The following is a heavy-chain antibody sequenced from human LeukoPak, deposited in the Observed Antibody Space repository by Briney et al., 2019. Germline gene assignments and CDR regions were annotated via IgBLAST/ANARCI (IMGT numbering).Heavy chain of an antibody. CDR3: ASGVNYFDY. J-gene: IGHJ4*02. Sequence: GGSLRLSCAASGFTFSSYNMKWVRQAPGKGLEWVSSISSRSSYIFYADSVKGRFTISRDNAKKSLYLQMNSLRAEDTAVYYCASGVNYFDYWGQGALVTVSS. D-gene: IGHD3-3*01. CDR2: ISSRSSYI. V-gene: IGHV3-21*01. CDR1: GFTFSSYN.